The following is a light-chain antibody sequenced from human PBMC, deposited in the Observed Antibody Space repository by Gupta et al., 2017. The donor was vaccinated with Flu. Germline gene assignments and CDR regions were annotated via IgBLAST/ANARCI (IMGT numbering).Light chain of an antibody. CDR2: EAT. CDR1: TGDVGTYNF. CDR3: CSYAGSFDYV. J-gene: IGLJ1*01. Sequence: QSGLTQPASVSGSPGQSITISCTGTTGDVGTYNFVSWYQQHPGKAPKVLIYEATHRPSGVSDRFSGSKSGNTASLSISGLQAEDEAQYYCCSYAGSFDYVCGGGTLVTVL. V-gene: IGLV2-23*01.